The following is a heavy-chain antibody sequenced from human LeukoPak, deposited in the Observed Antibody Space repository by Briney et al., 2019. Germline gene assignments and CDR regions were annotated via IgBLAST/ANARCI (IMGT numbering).Heavy chain of an antibody. CDR2: ISSSGGTI. CDR3: AREKSDYFDSSGYALDFDY. D-gene: IGHD3-22*01. CDR1: GFTFSTYE. V-gene: IGHV3-48*03. Sequence: GGSLRLSCAASGFTFSTYEMNWVRQAPGKGPEWVSDISSSGGTIYYTDSVKGRFTISRDNAKNSLHLQMNSLRAEDTAVYYCAREKSDYFDSSGYALDFDYWGQGTLVTVSS. J-gene: IGHJ4*02.